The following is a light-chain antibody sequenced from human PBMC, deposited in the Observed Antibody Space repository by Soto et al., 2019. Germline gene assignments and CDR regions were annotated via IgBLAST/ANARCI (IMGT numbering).Light chain of an antibody. V-gene: IGLV2-14*01. J-gene: IGLJ1*01. CDR2: DVS. CDR1: SSDVGGYNY. Sequence: QSALAQPASVSGSPRQSITLSCTGTSSDVGGYNYVSWYQQHPGKAPKLMIYDVSNRPSGVSNRFSGSKSGNTASLTISGLQAEDEADYYCSSYTSSSTSRYVFGTGTKVTVL. CDR3: SSYTSSSTSRYV.